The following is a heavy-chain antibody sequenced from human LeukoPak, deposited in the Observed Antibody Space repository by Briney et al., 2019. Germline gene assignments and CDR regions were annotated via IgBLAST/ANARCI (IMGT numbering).Heavy chain of an antibody. CDR2: XYXXXXX. CDR3: ARDLGYFDY. Sequence: PGGSLRLSCAASGFTVSXXYMSWVRXAPGKXXXWVXXXYXXXXXXXXXXXXXXXXXXXXXXKNTXXLXXNSLRAEDTAVYYCARDLGYFDYWGQGTLVTVSS. J-gene: IGHJ4*02. CDR1: GFTVSXXY. D-gene: IGHD3-16*01. V-gene: IGHV3-53*01.